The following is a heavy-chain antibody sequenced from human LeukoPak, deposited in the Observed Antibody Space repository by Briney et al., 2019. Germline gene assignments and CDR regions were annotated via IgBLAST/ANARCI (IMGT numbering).Heavy chain of an antibody. J-gene: IGHJ4*02. V-gene: IGHV3-23*01. Sequence: GGSLRLSCAASGFTFSTYAMSWVRQAPGKGLEWVSTISSSGGSTYYADSVRGRFTISRDKSKNTLYLQMNSLRAEDTAVYYCAKEKTYYYDSSGYFCDYWGQGTLVTVSS. CDR3: AKEKTYYYDSSGYFCDY. CDR2: ISSSGGST. D-gene: IGHD3-22*01. CDR1: GFTFSTYA.